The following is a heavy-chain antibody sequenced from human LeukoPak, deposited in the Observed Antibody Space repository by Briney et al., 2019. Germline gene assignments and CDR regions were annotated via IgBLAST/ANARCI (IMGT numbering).Heavy chain of an antibody. CDR2: ISSSSSYI. CDR3: ARVYSSGWVDY. D-gene: IGHD6-19*01. J-gene: IGHJ4*02. CDR1: GFTFSSYS. V-gene: IGHV3-21*01. Sequence: GGSLRLSCAASGFTFSSYSMNWVRQAPGKGLEWVSSISSSSSYIYYAHSVKGRFTISRDNAKNSLYLQMNSLRAEDTAVYYCARVYSSGWVDYWGQGTLVTVSS.